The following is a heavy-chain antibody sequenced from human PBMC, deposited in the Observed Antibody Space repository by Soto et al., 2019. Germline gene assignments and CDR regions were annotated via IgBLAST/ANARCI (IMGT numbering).Heavy chain of an antibody. V-gene: IGHV4-34*01. Sequence: QVQLQQWGAGLLKPSETLSLTCAVYGGSFSGYYWTWIRQPPGTGLEWIGEINHSGSTNYNPSLKSRVTISVDTSKNKFSLKLTSMTAADTAVYYCARDKITGLFDYWGQGTLVTVSS. CDR1: GGSFSGYY. CDR2: INHSGST. D-gene: IGHD2-8*02. CDR3: ARDKITGLFDY. J-gene: IGHJ4*02.